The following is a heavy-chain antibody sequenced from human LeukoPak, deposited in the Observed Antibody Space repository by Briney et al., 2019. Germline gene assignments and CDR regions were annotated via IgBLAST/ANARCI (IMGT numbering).Heavy chain of an antibody. CDR2: ISSSGSTI. J-gene: IGHJ4*02. D-gene: IGHD3-22*01. CDR1: GFTFSSYE. CDR3: ARDPYYYDSSGYYYPW. Sequence: GGSLRLSRAASGFTFSSYEMNWVRQAPGKGLEWVSYISSSGSTIYYADSVKGRFTISRDNAKNSLYLQMNSLRAEDTAVYYCARDPYYYDSSGYYYPWWGQGTLVTVSS. V-gene: IGHV3-48*03.